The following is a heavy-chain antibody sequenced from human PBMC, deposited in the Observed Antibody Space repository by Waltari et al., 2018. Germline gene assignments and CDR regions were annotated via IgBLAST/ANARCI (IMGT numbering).Heavy chain of an antibody. D-gene: IGHD6-13*01. CDR1: GGSISSYY. Sequence: QVQLQESGPGLVKPSETLSLTCTVSGGSISSYYWSWIRPPAGKGLEWIGRIYTSGTTNCNPTLKRRVTRSVDTSKNQFSRKLSSVTAADTAVYYCARGIAAKDVLYYYYYYMDVWGKGTTVTISS. CDR3: ARGIAAKDVLYYYYYYMDV. V-gene: IGHV4-4*07. J-gene: IGHJ6*03. CDR2: IYTSGTT.